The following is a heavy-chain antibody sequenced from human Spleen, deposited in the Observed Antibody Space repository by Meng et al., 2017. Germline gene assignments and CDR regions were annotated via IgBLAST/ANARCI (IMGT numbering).Heavy chain of an antibody. D-gene: IGHD3-16*01. CDR1: GLTFSNAW. CDR2: ISGSGGST. Sequence: EVQLVESGGGLVKPVGSLRLSFAASGLTFSNAWISWVRQAPGKGLVWVSAISGSGGSTYYADSGKGRFTISRDNSKNTLYLQMNSLRAEDTAVYYCARDGGLTRPGAHWGQGTLVTVSS. J-gene: IGHJ4*02. CDR3: ARDGGLTRPGAH. V-gene: IGHV3-23*04.